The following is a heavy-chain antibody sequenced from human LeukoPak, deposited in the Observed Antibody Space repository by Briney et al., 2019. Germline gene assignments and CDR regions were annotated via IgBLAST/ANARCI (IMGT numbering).Heavy chain of an antibody. D-gene: IGHD6-19*01. CDR2: ISAGDST. J-gene: IGHJ4*02. CDR1: GFTFTNYA. V-gene: IGHV3-23*01. CDR3: AKAMYSSGWHQFDY. Sequence: GGSLRLSCAVSGFTFTNYAMNWVRQAPGKGLEWVSAISAGDSTYYADAVKGRFTISRDNSKNTLYLQMNSLRAEDTAVYYCAKAMYSSGWHQFDYWGQGTLVTVSS.